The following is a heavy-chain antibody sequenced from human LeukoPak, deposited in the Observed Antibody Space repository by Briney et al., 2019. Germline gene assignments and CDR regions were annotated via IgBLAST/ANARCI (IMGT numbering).Heavy chain of an antibody. D-gene: IGHD3-16*01. CDR2: INGDGGST. V-gene: IGHV3-74*01. CDR1: GFAFRTYW. J-gene: IGHJ6*02. Sequence: SGGSLRLSCAASGFAFRTYWMHWVRQAPGKGLVWVSRINGDGGSTNYADSVRGRFTISRDNAKNTLFLQMNSLRVEDTAEYYCARDTSYGMDVWGQGTTVTVSS. CDR3: ARDTSYGMDV.